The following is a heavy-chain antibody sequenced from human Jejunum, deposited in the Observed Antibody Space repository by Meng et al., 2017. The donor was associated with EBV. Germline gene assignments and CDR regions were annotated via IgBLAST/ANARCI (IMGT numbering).Heavy chain of an antibody. Sequence: GQLKQWGVVLLRPTETLSLTCAVYGGSSSGYYWSWVRQPPGRGLEYIGEVHFSGITNYTPSLKSRVTMSVDASKNQFSLRLTSVTAADTAVYYCARRTGDYVVGYWGQGTLVTVSS. CDR2: VHFSGIT. CDR3: ARRTGDYVVGY. V-gene: IGHV4-34*02. CDR1: GGSSSGYY. D-gene: IGHD2-8*02. J-gene: IGHJ4*02.